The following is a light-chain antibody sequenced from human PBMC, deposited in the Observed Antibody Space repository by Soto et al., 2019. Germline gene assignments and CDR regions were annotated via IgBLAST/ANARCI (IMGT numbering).Light chain of an antibody. CDR2: DAS. CDR3: QQRSNWPLT. Sequence: EIVLTQSPGTLSLSPGERATLSCRASHSVSRTYLAWYQQKPGQAPRLLIYDASNRAIGIPARFSGSGSGTDFTLTISSLEPEDFAVYYCQQRSNWPLTFGGGTKVDIK. V-gene: IGKV3-11*01. J-gene: IGKJ4*01. CDR1: HSVSRTY.